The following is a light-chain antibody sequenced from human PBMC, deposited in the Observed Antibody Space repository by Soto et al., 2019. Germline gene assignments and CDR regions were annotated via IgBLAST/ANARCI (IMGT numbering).Light chain of an antibody. CDR3: HQSYSTLIT. Sequence: DIQMTQSPSSLSASVGDRVTITCRASQSISSYLNWYQQKPGKAPKLLIYAASSLQSGVPSRFSGIGSWTDFPLSISSLQPEDFATYYCHQSYSTLITFGQGTRLEIK. V-gene: IGKV1-39*01. CDR2: AAS. J-gene: IGKJ5*01. CDR1: QSISSY.